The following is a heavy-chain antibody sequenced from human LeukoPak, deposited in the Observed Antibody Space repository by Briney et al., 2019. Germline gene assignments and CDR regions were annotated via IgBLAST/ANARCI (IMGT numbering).Heavy chain of an antibody. D-gene: IGHD3-10*01. CDR2: IIPILGIA. J-gene: IGHJ4*02. V-gene: IGHV1-69*04. Sequence: SVKVSCKASGGTFSSYAISWVRQAPGQGLEWMGRIIPILGIANYAQKFQGRVTITADKSTSTAYMELSSLRSEDTAVYYCARESGGSGTPGYWGQGTLVTVSS. CDR3: ARESGGSGTPGY. CDR1: GGTFSSYA.